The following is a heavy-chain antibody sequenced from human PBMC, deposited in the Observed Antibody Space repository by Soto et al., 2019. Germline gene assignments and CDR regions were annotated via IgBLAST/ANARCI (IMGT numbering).Heavy chain of an antibody. CDR3: AKTANGWFSAFDI. Sequence: GSLRLSCAASGFTFSSYAMSWVRQAPGKGLEWVSAISGSGGSTYYADSVKGRFTISSDNSKNTLCLQMNSLRAEDTAVYYCAKTANGWFSAFDIWGQGTMVTVSS. CDR2: ISGSGGST. V-gene: IGHV3-23*01. D-gene: IGHD6-19*01. J-gene: IGHJ3*02. CDR1: GFTFSSYA.